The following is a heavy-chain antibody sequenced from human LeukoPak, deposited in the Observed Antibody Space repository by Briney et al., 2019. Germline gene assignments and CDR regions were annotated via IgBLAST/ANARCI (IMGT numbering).Heavy chain of an antibody. D-gene: IGHD6-13*01. CDR2: IYHSGNT. J-gene: IGHJ4*02. Sequence: SETLSLTCAVSGGSISNSNWWSWVRQPPGKGLEWIGEIYHSGNTNYNPSLKSRVTISVDTSKNQFSLKLSSVTAADTAVYYCARASSWYRTTPFDYWGQGTLVTVSS. CDR1: GGSISNSNW. V-gene: IGHV4-4*02. CDR3: ARASSWYRTTPFDY.